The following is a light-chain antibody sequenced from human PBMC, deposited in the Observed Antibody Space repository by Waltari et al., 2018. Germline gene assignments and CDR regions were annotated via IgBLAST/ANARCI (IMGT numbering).Light chain of an antibody. CDR1: QSISRY. J-gene: IGKJ1*01. CDR3: QKYGSLPAT. Sequence: EIMLTQSPGTPSLSPGERATLSCRSSQSISRYLAWYQHNPGQAPRLLIYDASRRATGIPDRFSGSGSGTDFSLTISRLEPEDFAVYYCQKYGSLPATFGQGTKVEIK. V-gene: IGKV3-20*01. CDR2: DAS.